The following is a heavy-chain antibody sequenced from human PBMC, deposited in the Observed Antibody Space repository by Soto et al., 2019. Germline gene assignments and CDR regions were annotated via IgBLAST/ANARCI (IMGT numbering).Heavy chain of an antibody. CDR2: INHSGST. Sequence: SETLSLTCAVYGGSFSGYYWSWIRQPPGKGLEWIGEINHSGSTNYNPSLKSRVTISVDTSKNQFSLKLSSVTAADTAVYYCARRPPGYSSRWYGTWFDPRGQGTLVTVSS. CDR3: ARRPPGYSSRWYGTWFDP. J-gene: IGHJ5*02. CDR1: GGSFSGYY. D-gene: IGHD6-13*01. V-gene: IGHV4-34*01.